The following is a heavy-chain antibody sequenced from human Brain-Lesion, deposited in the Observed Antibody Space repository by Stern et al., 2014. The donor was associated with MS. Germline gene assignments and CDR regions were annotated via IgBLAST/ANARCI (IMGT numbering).Heavy chain of an antibody. V-gene: IGHV4-61*02. CDR2: IYSTGST. J-gene: IGHJ4*02. CDR3: ARETGGYTYGDTDFFDY. D-gene: IGHD5-18*01. Sequence: QVQLQESGPGLVKPSQTLSLTCIVSGGSISSGSFYWNWIRQPAGKGLEWIGRIYSTGSTNYNPYLKSRVTLSGDTSKNQFSLTLFSMTAADTAVYYCARETGGYTYGDTDFFDYWGQGALVTVSS. CDR1: GGSISSGSFY.